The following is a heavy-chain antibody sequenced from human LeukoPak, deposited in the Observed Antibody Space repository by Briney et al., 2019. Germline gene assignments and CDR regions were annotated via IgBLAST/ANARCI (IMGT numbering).Heavy chain of an antibody. CDR1: GGSVSNYY. V-gene: IGHV4-59*02. J-gene: IGHJ4*02. CDR3: ATRKLGNDY. Sequence: TSETLSLTCTVSGGSVSNYYWSWIRQSPGKGLEWIGYIYYTETSYNPSLKSRVTISADTSKNQFSLKLYSVTAADTAVYYCATRKLGNDYWGQGTLVTVSS. CDR2: IYYTET. D-gene: IGHD7-27*01.